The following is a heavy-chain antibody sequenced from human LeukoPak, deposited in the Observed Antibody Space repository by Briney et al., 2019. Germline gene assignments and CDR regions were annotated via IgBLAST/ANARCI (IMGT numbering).Heavy chain of an antibody. J-gene: IGHJ4*02. D-gene: IGHD5-12*01. V-gene: IGHV3-30*02. CDR1: GFTFTTYG. CDR2: IQNDEIDK. CDR3: ASVEDMVAAFDY. Sequence: GGSLRLSCAASGFTFTTYGMHWVRQAPGKGLEWVAFIQNDEIDKFYADSVKGRFTISRDNSRNTLYLQMNSLRAEDTAVYYCASVEDMVAAFDYWGQGTLVTVSS.